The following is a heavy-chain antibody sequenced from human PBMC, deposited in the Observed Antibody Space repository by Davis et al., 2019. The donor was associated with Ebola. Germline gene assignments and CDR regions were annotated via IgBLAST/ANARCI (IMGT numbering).Heavy chain of an antibody. CDR1: GGSLSDYY. CDR3: ARGSAAGPWGLNP. J-gene: IGHJ5*02. CDR2: INHSGST. D-gene: IGHD6-13*01. V-gene: IGHV4-34*01. Sequence: MPSETLSLTCAVYGGSLSDYYWRWIRQPPGKGLEWIGEINHSGSTNYNPSLSSRVTISADTSTSQFSLKLTSVTAADTAIYYCARGSAAGPWGLNPWGQGALVAVSS.